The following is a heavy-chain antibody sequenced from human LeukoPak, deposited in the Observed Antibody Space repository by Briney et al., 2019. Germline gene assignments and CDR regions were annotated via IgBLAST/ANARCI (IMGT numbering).Heavy chain of an antibody. V-gene: IGHV3-48*02. Sequence: GGSLRLSCAASGYTFSSYSMNWVRQAPGKGLEWVAYIRSSGSPIYYADSVKGRFTISRDNAKNSLYLQMNSLRDEDTAVYYCVRDPDALDFWGQGTPVTVSS. CDR1: GYTFSSYS. J-gene: IGHJ4*02. CDR3: VRDPDALDF. CDR2: IRSSGSPI.